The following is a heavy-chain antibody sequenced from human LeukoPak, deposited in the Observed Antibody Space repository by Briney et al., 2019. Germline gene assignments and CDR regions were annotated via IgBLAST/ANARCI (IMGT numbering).Heavy chain of an antibody. CDR2: INPKSGNT. V-gene: IGHV1-8*01. Sequence: GASVKVSCKASGYTFTSFNSNWCRRPTGQGFDWMGWINPKSGNTGYAQKFQGRVTMTRNTSISTAYMELSSLRSEDTAVYYCAGSPVQYSSSWYPYGMDVWGQGTTVTVSS. CDR1: GYTFTSFN. J-gene: IGHJ6*02. D-gene: IGHD6-13*01. CDR3: AGSPVQYSSSWYPYGMDV.